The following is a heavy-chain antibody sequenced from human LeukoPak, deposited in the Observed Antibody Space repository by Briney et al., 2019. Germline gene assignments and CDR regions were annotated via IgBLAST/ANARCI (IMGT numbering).Heavy chain of an antibody. CDR1: GGSISSGSYY. V-gene: IGHV4-61*01. D-gene: IGHD5-24*01. Sequence: PSETLSLTCTVSGGSISSGSYYWSWIRQPPGKGLEWIGYIYYSGSTNYNPSLKSRVTISVDTSKNQFSLKLSSVTAADTAVYYCARDRERWLQPGTFDIWGQGTMVTVSS. CDR3: ARDRERWLQPGTFDI. J-gene: IGHJ3*02. CDR2: IYYSGST.